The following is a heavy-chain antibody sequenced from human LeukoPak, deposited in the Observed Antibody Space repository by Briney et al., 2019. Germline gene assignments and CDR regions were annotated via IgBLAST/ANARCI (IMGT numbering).Heavy chain of an antibody. Sequence: ASVKVSCKVSGYTLTELSTHWVRQAPGKGLEWMGGFDPEDGETIYAQKFQGRVTMTEDTSTDTAYMELSSLRSEDTAVYYCATHCTNGVCYPYYFDYWGQGTLVTVSS. V-gene: IGHV1-24*01. CDR1: GYTLTELS. CDR2: FDPEDGET. J-gene: IGHJ4*02. D-gene: IGHD2-8*01. CDR3: ATHCTNGVCYPYYFDY.